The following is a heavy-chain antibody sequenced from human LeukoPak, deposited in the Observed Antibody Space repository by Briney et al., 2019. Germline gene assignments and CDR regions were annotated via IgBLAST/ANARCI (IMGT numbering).Heavy chain of an antibody. CDR2: INPNSGGT. J-gene: IGHJ5*02. CDR1: GYTFTTYG. V-gene: IGHV1-2*02. Sequence: ASVKVSCKASGYTFTTYGISWVRQAPGQGLEWMGWINPNSGGTNYAQKFQGRVTMTRDTSISTAYMELSRLRSDDTAVYYCARSSDIVVVVDGWFDPWGQGTLVTVSS. D-gene: IGHD2-15*01. CDR3: ARSSDIVVVVDGWFDP.